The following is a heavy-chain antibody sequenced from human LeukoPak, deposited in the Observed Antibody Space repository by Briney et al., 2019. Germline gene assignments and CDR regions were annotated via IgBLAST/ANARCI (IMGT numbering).Heavy chain of an antibody. J-gene: IGHJ4*02. D-gene: IGHD3-9*01. CDR1: GFTFSSYS. V-gene: IGHV3-21*01. CDR2: ISSSSSYI. CDR3: ARDPYDILTGYYSY. Sequence: PGGSLRLSCAASGFTFSSYSMNWVRQAPGKGLEWVSSISSSSSYIYYADSVKGRFTISRDNAKNSLYLQMNSLRAEDTAAYHCARDPYDILTGYYSYWGQGTLVTVSS.